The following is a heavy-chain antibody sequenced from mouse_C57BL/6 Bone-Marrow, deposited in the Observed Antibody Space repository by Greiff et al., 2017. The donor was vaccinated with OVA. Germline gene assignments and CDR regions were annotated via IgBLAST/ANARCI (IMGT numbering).Heavy chain of an antibody. CDR3: ARWGVTTWYFDV. J-gene: IGHJ1*03. D-gene: IGHD2-2*01. CDR2: IHPNSGST. CDR1: GYTFTSYW. Sequence: VQLQESGAELVKPGASVKLSCKASGYTFTSYWMHWVKQRPGQGLEWIGMIHPNSGSTNYNEKFKSKATLTVDKSSSTAYMQLSSLTSEDSAVYYCARWGVTTWYFDVWGTGTTVTVSS. V-gene: IGHV1-64*01.